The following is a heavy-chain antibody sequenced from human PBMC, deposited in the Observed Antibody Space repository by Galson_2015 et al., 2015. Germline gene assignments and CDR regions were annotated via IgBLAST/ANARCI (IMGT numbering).Heavy chain of an antibody. D-gene: IGHD3-22*01. CDR1: GFTFSSYG. CDR3: ARWGPKSYYYESSGYYGNWYFDL. Sequence: SLRLSCAASGFTFSSYGMHWVRQAPGKGLEWVAVISYDGSNKYYADSVKGRFTTSRDNSKNTLYLQMNSLRAEDTAVYYCARWGPKSYYYESSGYYGNWYFDLWGRGTLVTVSS. V-gene: IGHV3-30*03. J-gene: IGHJ2*01. CDR2: ISYDGSNK.